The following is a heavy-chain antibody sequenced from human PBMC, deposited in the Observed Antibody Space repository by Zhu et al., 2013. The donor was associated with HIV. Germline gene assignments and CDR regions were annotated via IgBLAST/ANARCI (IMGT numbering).Heavy chain of an antibody. D-gene: IGHD3-22*01. CDR2: INPNSGGT. CDR1: GYTFTGYY. V-gene: IGHV1-2*02. CDR3: ARAFLNGGYYDSSGYFDY. J-gene: IGHJ4*02. Sequence: QVQLVQSGAEVKKPGASVKVSCKASGYTFTGYYMHWVRQAPGQGLEWMGWINPNSGGTNYAQKFQGRVTMTRDTSISTAYMELSSLRSEDTAVYYCARAFLNGGYYDSSGYFDYWGQGTLVTVSS.